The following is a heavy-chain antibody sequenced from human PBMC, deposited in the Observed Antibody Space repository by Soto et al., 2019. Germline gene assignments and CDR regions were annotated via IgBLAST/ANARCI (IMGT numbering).Heavy chain of an antibody. J-gene: IGHJ6*03. Sequence: ASVKVSCKASGGTFSSYTISWVRQAPGQGLEWMGGIIPIFGTANYAQKFQGRVTITADESTSTAYMELSSLRSEDTAVYYCARFWEWFQGPMDVWSKGTTVTVAS. CDR1: GGTFSSYT. CDR2: IIPIFGTA. V-gene: IGHV1-69*13. CDR3: ARFWEWFQGPMDV. D-gene: IGHD3-3*01.